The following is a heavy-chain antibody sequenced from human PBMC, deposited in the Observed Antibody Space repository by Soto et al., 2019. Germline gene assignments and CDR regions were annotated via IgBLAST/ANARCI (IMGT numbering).Heavy chain of an antibody. D-gene: IGHD3-10*01. Sequence: GGSLRLSCAASGFTFSSYAMRLVRQAPGKGLEWVSAISGSGGSTYYADSVKGRFTISRDNSKNTLYLQMNSLRAEDTAVYYCAKQGHYYGSGSYSHYWGQGTLVTVSS. CDR1: GFTFSSYA. CDR2: ISGSGGST. J-gene: IGHJ4*02. V-gene: IGHV3-23*01. CDR3: AKQGHYYGSGSYSHY.